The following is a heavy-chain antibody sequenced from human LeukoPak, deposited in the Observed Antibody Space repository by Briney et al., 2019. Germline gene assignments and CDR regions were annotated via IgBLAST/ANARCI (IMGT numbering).Heavy chain of an antibody. CDR3: ARGSVPFSSVYQLLYRPEREYYFGY. CDR1: GGSFSGYY. V-gene: IGHV4-34*01. Sequence: SETLSLTCAAYGGSFSGYYWSWIRQPPGKGLEWIGEINHSGSTNYNPSPKSRVTISVDPSKNQFSLRLSSVTAADTAVYYCARGSVPFSSVYQLLYRPEREYYFGYWGQGTLVTVSS. CDR2: INHSGST. J-gene: IGHJ4*02. D-gene: IGHD2-2*02.